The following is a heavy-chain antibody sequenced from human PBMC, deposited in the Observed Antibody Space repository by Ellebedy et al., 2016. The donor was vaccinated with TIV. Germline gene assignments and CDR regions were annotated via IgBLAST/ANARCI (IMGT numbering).Heavy chain of an antibody. Sequence: GESLKISCAASGFTFSSYAMHWVRQAPGKGLEWVAVISYDGSNKYYADSVKGRFTISRDNSKNTLYLQMNSLRAEDTAVYYCARDGIEMATITWYFDLWGRGTLVTVSS. D-gene: IGHD5-24*01. V-gene: IGHV3-30*04. CDR2: ISYDGSNK. CDR3: ARDGIEMATITWYFDL. CDR1: GFTFSSYA. J-gene: IGHJ2*01.